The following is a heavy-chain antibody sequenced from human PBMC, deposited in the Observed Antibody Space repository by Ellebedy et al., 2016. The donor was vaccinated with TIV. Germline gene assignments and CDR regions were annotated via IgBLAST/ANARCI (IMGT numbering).Heavy chain of an antibody. Sequence: SQTLSLTRAVYGASFYPNAWSWLRPAPGKGLAWMGEITDSANTNYNPSLKSRVTLSVDTSTKQFSRQLSSVTAADTAVYYCAKLGGDGSSWYGIGWFDTWGQGTLVTVSS. J-gene: IGHJ5*02. D-gene: IGHD6-13*01. CDR3: AKLGGDGSSWYGIGWFDT. V-gene: IGHV4-34*01. CDR1: GASFYPNA. CDR2: ITDSANT.